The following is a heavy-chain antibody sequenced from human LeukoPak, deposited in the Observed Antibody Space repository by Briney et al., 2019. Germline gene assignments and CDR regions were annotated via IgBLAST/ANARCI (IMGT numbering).Heavy chain of an antibody. CDR2: ISSSSSYI. D-gene: IGHD4-11*01. V-gene: IGHV3-21*01. CDR1: GFTFSRHS. CDR3: ARGDSNYGGGLDY. J-gene: IGHJ4*02. Sequence: GSLRLSCAASGFTFSRHSMNWVRQAPGKGLEWVSSISSSSSYIYYADSVKGRVTISRDNTRNSMNLQMNSLRAEDTAVYYCARGDSNYGGGLDYWGQGTLVTVSS.